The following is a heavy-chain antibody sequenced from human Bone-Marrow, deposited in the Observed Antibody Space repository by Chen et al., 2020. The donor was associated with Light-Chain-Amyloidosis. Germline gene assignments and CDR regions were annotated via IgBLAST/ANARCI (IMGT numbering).Heavy chain of an antibody. CDR3: AKVWYASGTYFEN. J-gene: IGHJ4*02. CDR1: GFTFNTYA. CDR2: ISSVGGST. Sequence: LESGGGLIQPGGSLRLSCAASGFTFNTYALSWVRQAPGKGLEWVSAISSVGGSTYYADSVNGRFTISRDNSRNTLYLQMNSLRVEDTAVYYCAKVWYASGTYFENWGQGTLVTVSS. D-gene: IGHD1-26*01. V-gene: IGHV3-23*01.